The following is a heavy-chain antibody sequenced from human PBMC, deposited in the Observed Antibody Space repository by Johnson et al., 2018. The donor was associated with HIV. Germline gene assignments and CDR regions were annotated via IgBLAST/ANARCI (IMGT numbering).Heavy chain of an antibody. CDR3: ARDLTTDDAFDI. CDR2: IYSGGST. CDR1: GFTVSSNY. D-gene: IGHD4-11*01. Sequence: EVQLVEFGGGLIQPGGSRRLSCAASGFTVSSNYMSWVRQAPGKGLEWVSIIYSGGSTYYADSVKGRFTISRDNSKNTLYLQMNSLRAEDTAVYYCARDLTTDDAFDIWGQGTMVTVSS. V-gene: IGHV3-53*01. J-gene: IGHJ3*02.